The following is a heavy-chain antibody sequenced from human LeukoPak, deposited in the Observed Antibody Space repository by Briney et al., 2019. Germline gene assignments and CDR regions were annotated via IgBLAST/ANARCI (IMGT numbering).Heavy chain of an antibody. CDR2: IYDSGST. CDR3: ATWAVQLWFFDY. Sequence: SETLSLTCAVSGGPISSGGYLWSWIRQTPGKGLEWNAYIYDSGSTYYNPTLKRRISISVDTSKNQFSLKVRSVTAADTAVYYCATWAVQLWFFDYCGQGTLVTVSS. J-gene: IGHJ4*02. D-gene: IGHD5-18*01. CDR1: GGPISSGGYL. V-gene: IGHV4-30-4*07.